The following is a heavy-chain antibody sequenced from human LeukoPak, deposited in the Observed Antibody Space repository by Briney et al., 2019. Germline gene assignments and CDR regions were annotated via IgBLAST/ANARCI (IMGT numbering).Heavy chain of an antibody. J-gene: IGHJ6*02. CDR3: ARGGGLDV. Sequence: GGSLRLSRAASGFTFSSYAMSWVRQAPGKGLEWVASINHNGNVNYYVDSVKGRFTISRDNAKNSLYLQMSNLRAEDTAVYFCARGGGLDVWGQGATVTVSS. CDR2: INHNGNVN. D-gene: IGHD3-16*01. V-gene: IGHV3-7*03. CDR1: GFTFSSYA.